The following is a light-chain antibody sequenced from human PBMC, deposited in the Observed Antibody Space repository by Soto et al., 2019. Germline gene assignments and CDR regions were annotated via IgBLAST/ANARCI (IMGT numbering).Light chain of an antibody. CDR3: CSYAGSYTLYV. CDR1: SSDVGGYNY. J-gene: IGLJ1*01. V-gene: IGLV2-11*01. Sequence: QSALTQPRSVSGSAGQSVTISCTGTSSDVGGYNYVSWYQHHPGKAPKLMIYDVSKRPSGVPDRFSGSKSGNTASLTISGLQAEDEADYYCCSYAGSYTLYVFGTGTKVTVL. CDR2: DVS.